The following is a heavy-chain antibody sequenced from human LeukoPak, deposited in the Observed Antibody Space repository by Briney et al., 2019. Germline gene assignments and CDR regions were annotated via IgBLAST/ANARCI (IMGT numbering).Heavy chain of an antibody. J-gene: IGHJ4*02. CDR3: AGLSGYDPYYFDY. V-gene: IGHV1-2*02. CDR2: INPNSGGT. Sequence: ASVKVSCKASGYSFTGYYMHWVRQAPGQGLEWMGCINPNSGGTDYAQKFQGRVTMTRDTSISTAYMELSRLTFDDTAVYYCAGLSGYDPYYFDYWGQGTLVTVSS. D-gene: IGHD5-12*01. CDR1: GYSFTGYY.